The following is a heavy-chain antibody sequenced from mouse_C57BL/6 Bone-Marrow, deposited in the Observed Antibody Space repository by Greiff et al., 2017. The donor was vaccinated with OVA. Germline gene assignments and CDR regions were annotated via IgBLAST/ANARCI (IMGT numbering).Heavy chain of an antibody. D-gene: IGHD2-3*01. V-gene: IGHV1-59*01. CDR2: IDPSDSYT. CDR1: GYTFTSYW. J-gene: IGHJ3*01. CDR3: ARVIYDGYPAWFAY. Sequence: QVQLQQSGAELVRPGTSVKLSCKASGYTFTSYWMHWVKQRPGQGLEWIGVIDPSDSYTNYHQKFKGKATLTVDTSSSTAYMQLSSLTSEDSAVYYCARVIYDGYPAWFAYWGQGTLVTVSA.